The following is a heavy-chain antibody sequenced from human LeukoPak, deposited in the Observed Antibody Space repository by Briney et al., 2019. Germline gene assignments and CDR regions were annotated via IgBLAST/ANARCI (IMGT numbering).Heavy chain of an antibody. CDR3: ARERIHFGSGGHYYGMYV. CDR2: IYNSDST. V-gene: IGHV4-30-4*01. CDR1: GASISSGNYF. Sequence: SETLSLTCTVSGASISSGNYFWSWIRQPPGKDLEWIGYIYNSDSTQYNPSLKSRLTMSVDTSRNQFSLKLTSVTAADTAVYYCARERIHFGSGGHYYGMYVWGKGTTVTVSS. J-gene: IGHJ6*04. D-gene: IGHD3-10*01.